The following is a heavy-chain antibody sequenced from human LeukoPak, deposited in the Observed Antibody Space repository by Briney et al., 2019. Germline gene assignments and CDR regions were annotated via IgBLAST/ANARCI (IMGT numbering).Heavy chain of an antibody. CDR1: GFSLSTSGMC. CDR2: IDWDDDK. CDR3: ARIFMVRGAYFDY. V-gene: IGHV2-70*11. D-gene: IGHD3-10*01. J-gene: IGHJ4*02. Sequence: GPTLVTPPQTLTLPFTFSGFSLSTSGMCVSWIRQPPGKALEWLARIDWDDDKYYSTSLKTRLTISKDTSKNQVVLTMTNMDPVDTATYYCARIFMVRGAYFDYWGQGTLVTVSS.